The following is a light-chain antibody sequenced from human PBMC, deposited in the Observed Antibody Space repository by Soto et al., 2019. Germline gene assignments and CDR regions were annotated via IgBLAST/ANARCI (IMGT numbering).Light chain of an antibody. V-gene: IGKV3-15*01. CDR3: QQYNNWTPPRT. J-gene: IGKJ4*01. CDR2: GAS. CDR1: QSVSSN. Sequence: EIVMTQSPATLSVSPGERATLSCRASQSVSSNLAWYQQKPGQAPRLLIYGASTRDTGIPARFSGSGSGTEFNLTISSLQSEDFAVYYCQQYNNWTPPRTFGGGTKVEIK.